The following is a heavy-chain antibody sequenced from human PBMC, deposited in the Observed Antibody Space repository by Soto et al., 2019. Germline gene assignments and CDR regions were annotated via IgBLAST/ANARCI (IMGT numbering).Heavy chain of an antibody. CDR2: IYPGDSDT. CDR1: GYSFTSYW. V-gene: IGHV5-51*01. Sequence: PGESLKISCKGSGYSFTSYWIGWVRQMPGKGLEWMGIIYPGDSDTRYSPCFQGQVIISADKSISTAYLQWSSLKASDTAMYYCARRIRATYYDFWSGSDFDYWGQGTLVTVSS. CDR3: ARRIRATYYDFWSGSDFDY. D-gene: IGHD3-3*01. J-gene: IGHJ4*02.